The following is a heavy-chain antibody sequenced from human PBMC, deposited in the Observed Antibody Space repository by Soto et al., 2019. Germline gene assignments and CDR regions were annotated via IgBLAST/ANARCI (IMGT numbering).Heavy chain of an antibody. CDR3: AISTVTTPEYFQH. J-gene: IGHJ1*01. CDR2: IDVGSANA. CDR1: GFTFSSSA. D-gene: IGHD4-17*01. V-gene: IGHV1-58*01. Sequence: GASVKVSCKTSGFTFSSSAVHWVRQARGHRLQWIGWIDVGSANANYAQMLQDRVTISRDISTSTACMELSSLASDDTAVYYCAISTVTTPEYFQHWGQGTLVTVSS.